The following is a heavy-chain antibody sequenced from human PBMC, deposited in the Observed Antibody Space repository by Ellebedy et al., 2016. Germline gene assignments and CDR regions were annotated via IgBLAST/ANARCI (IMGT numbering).Heavy chain of an antibody. CDR1: GGSVSSGSYY. CDR2: INHSGNT. J-gene: IGHJ3*02. CDR3: ARVPYYDILTGYFRDAFDI. Sequence: SETLSLXXTVSGGSVSSGSYYWSWIRQPPGKGLEWIGEINHSGNTNYNSSLESRVTVSVDTSKNQFSLEMTSVTAADTAVYYCARVPYYDILTGYFRDAFDIWGQGTMVTVSS. V-gene: IGHV4-39*07. D-gene: IGHD3-9*01.